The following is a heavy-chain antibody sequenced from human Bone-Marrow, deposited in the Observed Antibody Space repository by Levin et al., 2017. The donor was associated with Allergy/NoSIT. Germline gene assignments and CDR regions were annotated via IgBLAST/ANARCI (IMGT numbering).Heavy chain of an antibody. CDR2: ISGSGGST. D-gene: IGHD2-15*01. CDR1: GFTFSSYA. J-gene: IGHJ4*02. Sequence: GESLKISCAASGFTFSSYAMSWVRQAPGKGLEWVSAISGSGGSTYYADSVKGRFTISRDNSKNTLYLQMNSLRAEDTAVYYCAKGGYCSGGSCYFEGFDYWGQGTLVTVSS. V-gene: IGHV3-23*01. CDR3: AKGGYCSGGSCYFEGFDY.